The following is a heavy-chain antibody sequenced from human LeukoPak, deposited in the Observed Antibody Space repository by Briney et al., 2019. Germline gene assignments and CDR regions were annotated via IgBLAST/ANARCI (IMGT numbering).Heavy chain of an antibody. Sequence: PSETLSLTCTVSDGSISNHYWSWIRQPPGKGLEWIGNINYSGSTKYNPSLKSRVVMSVDPSKNQFSLKRSSVTAADTAVYYCAKDIYGSGSYYGNGLDVWGRGTTVTVSS. D-gene: IGHD3-10*01. CDR1: DGSISNHY. CDR2: INYSGST. J-gene: IGHJ6*02. CDR3: AKDIYGSGSYYGNGLDV. V-gene: IGHV4-59*11.